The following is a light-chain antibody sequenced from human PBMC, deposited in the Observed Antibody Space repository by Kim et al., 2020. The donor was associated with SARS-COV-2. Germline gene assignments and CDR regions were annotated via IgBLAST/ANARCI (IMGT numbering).Light chain of an antibody. CDR1: SSDIGSYNF. V-gene: IGLV2-11*01. CDR3: CSSAGRYIWV. CDR2: DVT. J-gene: IGLJ3*02. Sequence: QSALTQPRSVSGSPGQSVTISCTGTSSDIGSYNFVSWYQQHPGKAPKLMIYDVTKRPSGVPDRFSGSKSGNMASLTISGLQAEDEADYYCCSSAGRYIWVFGGGTQLTVL.